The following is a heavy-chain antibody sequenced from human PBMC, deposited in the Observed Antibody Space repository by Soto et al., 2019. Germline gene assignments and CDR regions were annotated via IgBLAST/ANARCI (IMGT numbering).Heavy chain of an antibody. Sequence: QVQLVQSGAEVKKPGASVEVSCKASGYTFTTSYIHWVRHAPGQWLEWMGVINPGGVSTKYAQKFQDRVTMTSDTSTSTLYMDLSSLRSEDTAVYFCARGGNGDNVGYWYFDLCGRGTLVTVSP. CDR3: ARGGNGDNVGYWYFDL. J-gene: IGHJ2*01. V-gene: IGHV1-46*01. D-gene: IGHD4-17*01. CDR2: INPGGVST. CDR1: GYTFTTSY.